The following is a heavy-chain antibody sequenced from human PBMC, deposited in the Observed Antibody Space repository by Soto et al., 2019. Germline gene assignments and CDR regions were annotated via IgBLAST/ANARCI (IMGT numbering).Heavy chain of an antibody. J-gene: IGHJ5*02. Sequence: AETLSLTCTVSGGSLISYYWTWIRQSPGKGLEWIVYVYFSGNTNYNPSLKSRVTISIDTSKNQFSLRLASVTAADTAFYYCGSVRPSGYVLSWGQGTLVTVSS. D-gene: IGHD6-25*01. CDR1: GGSLISYY. CDR3: GSVRPSGYVLS. CDR2: VYFSGNT. V-gene: IGHV4-59*01.